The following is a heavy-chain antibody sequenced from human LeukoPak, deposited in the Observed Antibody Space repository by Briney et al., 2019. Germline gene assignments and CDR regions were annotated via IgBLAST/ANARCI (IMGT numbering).Heavy chain of an antibody. CDR2: IYYCGST. CDR3: ALRQPDSSGWYGAFDI. J-gene: IGHJ3*02. D-gene: IGHD6-19*01. CDR1: GGSLSSGGYY. V-gene: IGHV4-31*03. Sequence: SQTLSLTCTVSGGSLSSGGYYWSWIRQHPGKGLEWLGYIYYCGSTYYNPSLKSRVTISVATSKNQFSLKLSSVTAADTAVYYCALRQPDSSGWYGAFDIWGQGTMVTVSS.